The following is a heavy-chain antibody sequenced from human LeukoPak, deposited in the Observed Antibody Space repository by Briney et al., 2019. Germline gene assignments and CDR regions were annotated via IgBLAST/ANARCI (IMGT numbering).Heavy chain of an antibody. CDR3: TTDRISMVRGGRTYFYHGTDA. J-gene: IGHJ6*02. V-gene: IGHV1-24*01. CDR1: GYTLTELS. D-gene: IGHD3-10*01. CDR2: FDPENGET. Sequence: ASVKVSCKVSGYTLTELSMHWVRQAPGKGVEWMGHFDPENGETIYTQKFQARVTMTEDTSTDTAYMELSSLRSEDTAVYYCTTDRISMVRGGRTYFYHGTDAWGQGTTVIVSS.